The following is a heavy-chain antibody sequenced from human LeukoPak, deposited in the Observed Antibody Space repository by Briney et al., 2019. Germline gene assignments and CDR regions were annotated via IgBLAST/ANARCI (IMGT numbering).Heavy chain of an antibody. Sequence: AGGSLRLSCAASGFTFSSYWMNWVRQAPGKGLEWVSAISGSGGSTYYADSVKGRFTISRDNSKNTLYLQMNSLRAEDTAVYYCAKHCSSTSCLDYWGQGTLVTVS. CDR2: ISGSGGST. CDR3: AKHCSSTSCLDY. D-gene: IGHD2-2*01. J-gene: IGHJ4*02. V-gene: IGHV3-23*01. CDR1: GFTFSSYW.